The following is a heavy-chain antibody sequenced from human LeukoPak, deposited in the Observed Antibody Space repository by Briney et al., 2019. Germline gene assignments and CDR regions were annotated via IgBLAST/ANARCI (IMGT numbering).Heavy chain of an antibody. D-gene: IGHD3-3*01. V-gene: IGHV3-21*01. Sequence: GGSLRLSCAASGFTFSSYAMSWVRQAPGKGLEWVSSISSSSSYIYYADSVKGRFTISRDNAKNSLYLQMNSLRAEDTAVYYCASEIIFGSFDYWGQGTLVTVSS. CDR2: ISSSSSYI. CDR1: GFTFSSYA. CDR3: ASEIIFGSFDY. J-gene: IGHJ4*02.